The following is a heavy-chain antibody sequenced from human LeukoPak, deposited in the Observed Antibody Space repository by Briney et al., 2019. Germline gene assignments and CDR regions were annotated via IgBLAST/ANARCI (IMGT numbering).Heavy chain of an antibody. J-gene: IGHJ4*02. D-gene: IGHD3-10*01. CDR2: MYYSGST. CDR1: SGSISSSSYY. V-gene: IGHV4-39*07. CDR3: AREMRSPRGGFDY. Sequence: SETLSLTCTVSSGSISSSSYYWGWIRQPPGMGLEWIGSMYYSGSTYYNPSLKSRVTISVDTSKSQFSLRLSSVTAADTAVYYCAREMRSPRGGFDYWDQGTLVTVSS.